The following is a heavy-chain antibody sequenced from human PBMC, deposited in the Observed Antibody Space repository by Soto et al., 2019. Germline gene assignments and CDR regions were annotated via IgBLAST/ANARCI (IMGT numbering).Heavy chain of an antibody. Sequence: QIHLEQSRIEMKEPGTSLKLSCATSGYSFTNYGISWVRQAPGQGLEWMGWISGYNGNTKYAQSFHGRVVMTADKFTSTGYLEVRNLRSDDTAVYYCARANTWVTGRVGTHWGQGTKVTVSS. CDR1: GYSFTNYG. V-gene: IGHV1-18*01. D-gene: IGHD1-1*01. CDR3: ARANTWVTGRVGTH. J-gene: IGHJ4*02. CDR2: ISGYNGNT.